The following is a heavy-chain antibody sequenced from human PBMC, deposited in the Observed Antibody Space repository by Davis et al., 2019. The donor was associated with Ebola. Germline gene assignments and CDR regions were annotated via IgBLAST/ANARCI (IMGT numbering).Heavy chain of an antibody. Sequence: PGGSLRLSCADSVITFSSYAMTWVRQAPGKGLEWVSAISGSGGTTYYAGSVKGRFTVSRDNSKKTMYLQMNSLRADDTAVYYCAKNLAVAGTFPDYWGQGTLVTVSS. V-gene: IGHV3-23*01. CDR3: AKNLAVAGTFPDY. CDR1: VITFSSYA. D-gene: IGHD6-19*01. J-gene: IGHJ4*02. CDR2: ISGSGGTT.